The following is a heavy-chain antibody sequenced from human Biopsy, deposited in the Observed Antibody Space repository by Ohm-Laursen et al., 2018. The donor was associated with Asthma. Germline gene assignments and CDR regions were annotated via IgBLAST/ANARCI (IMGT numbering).Heavy chain of an antibody. CDR1: GGTFNTYV. J-gene: IGHJ4*02. V-gene: IGHV1-69*01. CDR2: INSVFGTT. CDR3: ARKAGSCISRTCYSLDF. Sequence: SSVKVSCKSLGGTFNTYVIGWVRQAPGQGLEWMGGINSVFGTTTYPQKFQDRVTITADDSTSTVYIELISLRSEDTAVYYCARKAGSCISRTCYSLDFWGQGTLVTVSS. D-gene: IGHD2-2*01.